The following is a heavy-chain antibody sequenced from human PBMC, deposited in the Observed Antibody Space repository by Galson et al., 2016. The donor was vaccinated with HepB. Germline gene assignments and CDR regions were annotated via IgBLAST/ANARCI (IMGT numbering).Heavy chain of an antibody. J-gene: IGHJ5*02. CDR2: INAGNGNT. CDR1: GYTFTTYA. V-gene: IGHV1-3*01. Sequence: SVKVSCKASGYTFTTYAIHWVRQAPGQGLEWMGWINAGNGNTKYSQKFQGRVTITNDTSASTAYMELSSLRSEDTAVYYCARDDRFGWYGFDPWGQGTLVTVSS. D-gene: IGHD6-19*01. CDR3: ARDDRFGWYGFDP.